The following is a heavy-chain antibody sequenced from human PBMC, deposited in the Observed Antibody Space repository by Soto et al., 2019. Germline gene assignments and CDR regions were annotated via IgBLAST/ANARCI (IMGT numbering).Heavy chain of an antibody. CDR2: ISYDGSNK. D-gene: IGHD6-19*01. V-gene: IGHV3-30-3*01. Sequence: QVQLVESGGGVVQPGRSLRLSCAASGFTFSSYAMHWVRQAPGKGLEWVAVISYDGSNKYYADSVKGRFTISRDNSKNTLYLQTNSLRAEDTAVYYCARGGYSSGWSDYWGQGTLVTVSS. CDR3: ARGGYSSGWSDY. CDR1: GFTFSSYA. J-gene: IGHJ4*02.